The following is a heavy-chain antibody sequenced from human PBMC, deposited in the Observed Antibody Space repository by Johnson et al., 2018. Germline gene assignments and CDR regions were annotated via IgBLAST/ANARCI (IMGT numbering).Heavy chain of an antibody. Sequence: VQLVESVGGLVQXGRSLRLSCVATGFKFDDYAMQWVRQAPGKGLEWVAGISWHSGTKGYADSVKGRFTISRDNAKNSLSLQMNSLRLEDTALYFCAEDISADPQLNSYYYGMDVWGQGTAVTVSS. D-gene: IGHD2-2*01. CDR1: GFKFDDYA. CDR2: ISWHSGTK. CDR3: AEDISADPQLNSYYYGMDV. V-gene: IGHV3-9*01. J-gene: IGHJ6*02.